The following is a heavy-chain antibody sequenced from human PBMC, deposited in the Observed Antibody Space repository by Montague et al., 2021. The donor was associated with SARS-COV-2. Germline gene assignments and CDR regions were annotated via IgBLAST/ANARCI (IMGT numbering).Heavy chain of an antibody. CDR1: GGSFSGYF. D-gene: IGHD4-11*01. CDR3: ARERGRGVDYFDP. V-gene: IGHV4-34*01. Sequence: SETLSLTCAVYGGSFSGYFWSWIRQTPGRGLEWIGEINHGGTADYNPSLKSRVTLSVDTSKAQFSLILTSVTAADTAVYYCARERGRGVDYFDPWGQGTLVTV. CDR2: INHGGTA. J-gene: IGHJ5*02.